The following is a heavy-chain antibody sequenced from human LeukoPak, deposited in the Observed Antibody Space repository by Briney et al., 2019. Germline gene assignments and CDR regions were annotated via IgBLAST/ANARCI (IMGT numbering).Heavy chain of an antibody. D-gene: IGHD5-18*01. CDR3: AKYLRGYSYGLDY. CDR2: ISGGTGTP. CDR1: GFTFSNYA. Sequence: GGSLRLSCAASGFTFSNYAMSWVRQAPGKGLEWVSGISGGTGTPFYADSVKGRFTISRDNSKNTLYLQMSSLRGEDTAVYYCAKYLRGYSYGLDYWGQGTLVTVSS. V-gene: IGHV3-23*01. J-gene: IGHJ4*02.